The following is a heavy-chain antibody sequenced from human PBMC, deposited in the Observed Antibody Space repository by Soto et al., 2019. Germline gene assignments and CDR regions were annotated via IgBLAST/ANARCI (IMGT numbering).Heavy chain of an antibody. Sequence: QVQLVQSGAEVKKPVASVKVSCKASGYTFTYYYMHWVRQAPGQGLEWMGVINASGGSTDYAQKFQGRVTMTRDTSTTTVYMELGSLIFADTAVYYCARDLHCGGDCYSTHETNWFDPWGQGTLVTVSS. CDR2: INASGGST. D-gene: IGHD2-21*02. CDR1: GYTFTYYY. CDR3: ARDLHCGGDCYSTHETNWFDP. J-gene: IGHJ5*02. V-gene: IGHV1-46*01.